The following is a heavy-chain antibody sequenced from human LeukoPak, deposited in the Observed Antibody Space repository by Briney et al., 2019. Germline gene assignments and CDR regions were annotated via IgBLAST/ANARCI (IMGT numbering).Heavy chain of an antibody. Sequence: SETLSLTCAVYGGSFSGYYWSWIRQPPGKGLEWIGGINHSGSTNYNPSLKSRVTISVDTSKNQFSLKLSSVTAADTAVYYCARGTWGAPYYFDYWGQGTLVTVSS. CDR1: GGSFSGYY. J-gene: IGHJ4*02. CDR3: ARGTWGAPYYFDY. D-gene: IGHD3-16*01. V-gene: IGHV4-34*01. CDR2: INHSGST.